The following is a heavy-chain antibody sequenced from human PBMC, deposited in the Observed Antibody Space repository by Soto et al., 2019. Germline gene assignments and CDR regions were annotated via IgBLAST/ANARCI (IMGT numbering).Heavy chain of an antibody. CDR1: GDSVSSNSAA. V-gene: IGHV6-1*01. Sequence: SQTLSLTCAISGDSVSSNSAAWNWIRQSPSRGLEWLGRTYYRSKWYVDYAISVKGRIVISPDTSKNQFSLQLNSVTPEDTAVYYCARVIFDHQMYHFVYWRQRTLVTVLS. CDR2: TYYRSKWYV. J-gene: IGHJ4*02. CDR3: ARVIFDHQMYHFVY. D-gene: IGHD2-2*01.